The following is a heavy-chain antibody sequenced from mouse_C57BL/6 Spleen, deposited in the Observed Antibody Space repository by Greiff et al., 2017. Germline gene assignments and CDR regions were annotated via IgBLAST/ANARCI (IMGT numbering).Heavy chain of an antibody. D-gene: IGHD3-2*02. Sequence: EVQVVESGGGLVKPGGSLKLSCAASGFTFSSYAMSWVRQTPEKRLEWVATISDGGSYTYYPDNVKGRFTISRDNAKNNLYLQMSHLKSEDTAMYYCARDRGSSGYAWFAYWGQGTLVTVSA. J-gene: IGHJ3*01. V-gene: IGHV5-4*01. CDR1: GFTFSSYA. CDR2: ISDGGSYT. CDR3: ARDRGSSGYAWFAY.